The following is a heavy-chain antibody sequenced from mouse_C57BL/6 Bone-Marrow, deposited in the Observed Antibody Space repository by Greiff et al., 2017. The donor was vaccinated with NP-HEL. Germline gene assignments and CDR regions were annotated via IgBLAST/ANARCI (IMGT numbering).Heavy chain of an antibody. CDR2: INSDGGST. Sequence: EVKVVESGGGLVQPGESLKLSCESNEYEFPSHDMSWVRKTPEKRLELVAAINSDGGSTYYPDTMERRFIISRDNTKKTLYLQMSSLRSEDTALYYCARRGFTTVVASYWYFDVWGTGTTVTVSS. V-gene: IGHV5-2*01. CDR1: EYEFPSHD. CDR3: ARRGFTTVVASYWYFDV. J-gene: IGHJ1*03. D-gene: IGHD1-1*01.